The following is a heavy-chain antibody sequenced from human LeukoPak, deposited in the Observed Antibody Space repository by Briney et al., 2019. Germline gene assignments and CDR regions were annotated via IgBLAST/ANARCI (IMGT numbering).Heavy chain of an antibody. CDR3: ARDRGASSWYLDY. CDR1: GYTITNNY. D-gene: IGHD6-13*01. CDR2: INPSGTGT. J-gene: IGHJ4*02. V-gene: IGHV1-46*01. Sequence: GASVKVSCKASGYTITNNYMHWVRQAPGQGLEWMGVINPSGTGTSYAQKFQGRITMSRDTSTSTVYMELRSLRSDDTAVYYCARDRGASSWYLDYWGQGTLVTVSS.